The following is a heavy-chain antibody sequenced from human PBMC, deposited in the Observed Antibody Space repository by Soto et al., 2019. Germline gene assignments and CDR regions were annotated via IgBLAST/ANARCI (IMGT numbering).Heavy chain of an antibody. CDR2: VTADGGT. D-gene: IGHD2-15*01. V-gene: IGHV3-23*01. J-gene: IGHJ3*02. Sequence: EVQVLESGGGLVQPGGSLRLSCEGSGFTVISHAMTWIRQAPGKGPEWVSTVTADGGTYYADSVKVRFAMSRDTSENTLYLQMTSLGAEDTAAYYCAPHVSCSGGSCKYDAFAIRGQGIMVTVSS. CDR3: APHVSCSGGSCKYDAFAI. CDR1: GFTVISHA.